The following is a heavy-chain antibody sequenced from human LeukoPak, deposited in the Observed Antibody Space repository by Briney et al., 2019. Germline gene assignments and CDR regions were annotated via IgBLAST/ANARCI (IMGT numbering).Heavy chain of an antibody. J-gene: IGHJ5*02. CDR2: INPSGGST. V-gene: IGHV1-46*01. CDR3: ARDNSVEDTAWWFDP. Sequence: ASVKVSCKAPGYTFTTYAMNWVRQAPGQGLEWMGIINPSGGSTSYAQKFQGRVTMTRDMSTSTDYMELSSLRSEDTAVYYCARDNSVEDTAWWFDPWGQGTLVTVSS. D-gene: IGHD4-23*01. CDR1: GYTFTTYA.